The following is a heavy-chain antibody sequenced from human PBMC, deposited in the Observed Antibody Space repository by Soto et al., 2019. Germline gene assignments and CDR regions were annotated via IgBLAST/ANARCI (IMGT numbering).Heavy chain of an antibody. D-gene: IGHD4-4*01. J-gene: IGHJ4*02. Sequence: EVQLLESGGGLVQPGGSLRLSCAASGFTFSSYAMSWVRQAPGKGLEWVSAISGSGGSTYYADSVKGRFTISRDKSKNTLYLQMNSLRAEDTAVYYCAKDRGSNYYFDYWGQGTLVTVSS. CDR2: ISGSGGST. CDR3: AKDRGSNYYFDY. V-gene: IGHV3-23*01. CDR1: GFTFSSYA.